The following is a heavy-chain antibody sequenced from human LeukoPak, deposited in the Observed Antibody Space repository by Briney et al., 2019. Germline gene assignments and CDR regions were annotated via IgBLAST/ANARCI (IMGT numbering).Heavy chain of an antibody. CDR1: GLTFSSYG. CDR3: AKGVPCSGGSCYWDWFDP. CDR2: ISYDGSNK. J-gene: IGHJ5*02. V-gene: IGHV3-30*18. D-gene: IGHD2-15*01. Sequence: GRSLRLSCAASGLTFSSYGMHWVRQAPGKGLEWVAVISYDGSNKYYADSVKGRFTISRDNSKNTLYLQMNSLRAEDTAVYYCAKGVPCSGGSCYWDWFDPWGQGTLVTVSS.